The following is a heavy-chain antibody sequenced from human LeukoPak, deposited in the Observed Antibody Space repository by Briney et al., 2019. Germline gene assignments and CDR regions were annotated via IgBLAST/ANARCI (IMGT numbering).Heavy chain of an antibody. Sequence: PGGSLRLSCAASGFTVSSNYMSWVRQAPGKGLEWVSVIYSGGSTYYADSVKGRFTISRDNSKNTLYLQMNSLRAEDTTVYYCAKDSAYTMVQGVVLDYWGQGTLVTVSS. V-gene: IGHV3-66*01. CDR2: IYSGGST. J-gene: IGHJ4*02. CDR3: AKDSAYTMVQGVVLDY. CDR1: GFTVSSNY. D-gene: IGHD3-10*01.